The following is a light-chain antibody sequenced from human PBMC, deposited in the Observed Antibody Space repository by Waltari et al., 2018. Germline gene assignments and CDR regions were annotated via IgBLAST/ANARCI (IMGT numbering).Light chain of an antibody. V-gene: IGLV3-19*01. CDR1: SHRSFY. J-gene: IGLJ2*01. CDR2: GEN. CDR3: NPSQGSDNRMV. Sequence: SSELTQDPAVSVALGQTVRITCQGDSHRSFYARWYQQRPGQAPLLVIYGENNLPSGIPDRFSGSSSGTTASMIISGAQGKDEADYYCNPSQGSDNRMVFGRGTKLTV.